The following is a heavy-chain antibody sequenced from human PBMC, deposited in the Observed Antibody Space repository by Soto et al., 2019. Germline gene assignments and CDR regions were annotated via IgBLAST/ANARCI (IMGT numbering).Heavy chain of an antibody. J-gene: IGHJ4*02. Sequence: ASVKVSCKASGYTFTSYYMHWVRQAPGQGLEWMGIINPSGGSTSYAQKFQGRVTMTRDTSTSTVYMELSSLRSEDTAVYYCARDPLPVITFGGVIVPFDYWGQETLVTVSS. CDR1: GYTFTSYY. D-gene: IGHD3-16*02. CDR3: ARDPLPVITFGGVIVPFDY. CDR2: INPSGGST. V-gene: IGHV1-46*01.